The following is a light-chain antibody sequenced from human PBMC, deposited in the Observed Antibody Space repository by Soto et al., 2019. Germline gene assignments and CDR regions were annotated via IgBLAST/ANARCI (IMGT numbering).Light chain of an antibody. CDR2: VKSDGSH. V-gene: IGLV4-69*01. CDR3: QTWGAGHVV. Sequence: QSVLTQSPSASASPGASVKLTCTLSSGHSSYAIAWHQQQPEKGPRYLMKVKSDGSHTKGDGIPDRFSDSSSGAERYLTSASLQSEDEADYYCQTWGAGHVVFGGGTKVTVL. CDR1: SGHSSYA. J-gene: IGLJ2*01.